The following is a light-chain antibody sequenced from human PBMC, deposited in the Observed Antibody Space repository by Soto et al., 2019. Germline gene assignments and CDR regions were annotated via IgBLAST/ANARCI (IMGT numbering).Light chain of an antibody. CDR3: QQYHDYWT. V-gene: IGKV1-5*03. CDR2: KAS. Sequence: DIQMTQSPSTLSAPVGDRVTITCRASQSINSWLAWYQQKPGKAPKLLIYKASSLESGVPSRFSGSGSGTEYTLTISSLQPDDLATYYCQQYHDYWTFGQGTKVQIK. CDR1: QSINSW. J-gene: IGKJ1*01.